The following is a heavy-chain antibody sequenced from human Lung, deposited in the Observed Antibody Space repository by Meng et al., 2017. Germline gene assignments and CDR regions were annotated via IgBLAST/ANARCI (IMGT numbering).Heavy chain of an antibody. CDR1: GGSFSGYY. J-gene: IGHJ4*02. CDR3: VRRTYSSGWYFDY. Sequence: QGQLQQWGEGLLKPSETLSLTCAVYGGSFSGYYWSWIRQPPGKGLEWIGEIIDSGSTNYNPSLKSRVTISVDTSKNQFSLRVTSVTAADRAVYYCVRRTYSSGWYFDYWGQGTLVTVSS. V-gene: IGHV4-34*02. CDR2: IIDSGST. D-gene: IGHD6-19*01.